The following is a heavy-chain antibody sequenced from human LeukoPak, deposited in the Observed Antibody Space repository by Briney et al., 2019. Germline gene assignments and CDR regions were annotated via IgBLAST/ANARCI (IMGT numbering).Heavy chain of an antibody. CDR1: GHTFTNYW. Sequence: ESLKISCKASGHTFTNYWIGWVRQMPGKGLEWMGIIQPRDSDARYSPPFRGQVTFSADKSASTADLQWSSLKASDTAIYYCARGLKTTVVTPFAYWGQGTLVTVSS. J-gene: IGHJ4*02. D-gene: IGHD4-23*01. V-gene: IGHV5-51*01. CDR3: ARGLKTTVVTPFAY. CDR2: IQPRDSDA.